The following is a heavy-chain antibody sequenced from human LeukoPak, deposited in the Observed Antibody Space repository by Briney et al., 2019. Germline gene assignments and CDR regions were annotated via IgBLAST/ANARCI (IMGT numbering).Heavy chain of an antibody. J-gene: IGHJ4*02. D-gene: IGHD2-2*01. CDR2: IYYSGST. CDR3: ARDAKEPTKYCSSTSCYRGVYYFDY. Sequence: SETLSLTCTVSGGSISSGGYYWSWIRQHPGKGLEWIGYIYYSGSTYYNPSLKSRVTISVDTSKNQFSLKLSSATAADTAVYYCARDAKEPTKYCSSTSCYRGVYYFDYWGQGTLVTVSS. V-gene: IGHV4-31*03. CDR1: GGSISSGGYY.